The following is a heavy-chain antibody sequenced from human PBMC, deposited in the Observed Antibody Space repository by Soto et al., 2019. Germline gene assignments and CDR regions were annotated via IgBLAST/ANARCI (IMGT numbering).Heavy chain of an antibody. D-gene: IGHD3-9*01. V-gene: IGHV1-46*03. J-gene: IGHJ2*01. CDR2: INPSGGAT. Sequence: QVQLVQSGAEVKKPGASVRVSCKTSGYTFTSYYMHWVRQAPGQGLEWMGIINPSGGATSYAQRFQGRVTMTRDTITSTVYMELSSLRSEDTAVYYCARVPNHDIVTGYYKGPDTDWYFDLWGRGTLVTVSS. CDR1: GYTFTSYY. CDR3: ARVPNHDIVTGYYKGPDTDWYFDL.